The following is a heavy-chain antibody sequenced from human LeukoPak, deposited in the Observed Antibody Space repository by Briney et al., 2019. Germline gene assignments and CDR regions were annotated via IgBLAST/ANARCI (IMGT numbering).Heavy chain of an antibody. Sequence: PGGSLRLSCAASGFTFSSYGMHWVRQAPGKGLEWVAVISYDGSNKYYADSVKGRFTISRDNSKNTLYLQMNSLRAEGTAVYYCAKGTVLRYFDWSPIAPNYYYGMDVWGQGTTVTVSS. V-gene: IGHV3-30*18. D-gene: IGHD3-9*01. CDR3: AKGTVLRYFDWSPIAPNYYYGMDV. CDR1: GFTFSSYG. J-gene: IGHJ6*02. CDR2: ISYDGSNK.